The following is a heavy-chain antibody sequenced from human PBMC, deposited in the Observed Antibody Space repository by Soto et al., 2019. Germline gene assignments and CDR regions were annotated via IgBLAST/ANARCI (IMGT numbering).Heavy chain of an antibody. J-gene: IGHJ4*02. V-gene: IGHV3-21*01. CDR2: VSKSDYT. CDR1: GFYFKNYG. D-gene: IGHD2-2*01. Sequence: GGSLRLSCAVSGFYFKNYGINWVRQAPGKGLEWVSSVSKSDYTYYSDSVKGRFTISRDNAKNSVSLQMNSLRAEDTAVYYCAREDSIIIPAVSDFWGQGTLVTVSS. CDR3: AREDSIIIPAVSDF.